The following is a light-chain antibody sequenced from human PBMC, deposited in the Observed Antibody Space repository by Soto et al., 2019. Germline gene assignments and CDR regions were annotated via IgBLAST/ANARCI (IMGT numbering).Light chain of an antibody. Sequence: QSALTQPRSVSGSPGQSVTISCTGTSSDVGGYNFVSWYQQLPGKAPKLMIYDVTKRPSGVPDRFSGSKSGTSASLAISGLRSEDEADYYCAAWDDSLSGVVFGGGTKLTVL. CDR1: SSDVGGYNF. CDR2: DVT. CDR3: AAWDDSLSGVV. V-gene: IGLV2-11*01. J-gene: IGLJ2*01.